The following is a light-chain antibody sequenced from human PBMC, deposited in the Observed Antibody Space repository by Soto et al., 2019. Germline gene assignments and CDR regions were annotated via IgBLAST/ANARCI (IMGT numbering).Light chain of an antibody. CDR3: QHYKSDSEA. V-gene: IGKV1-5*03. J-gene: IGKJ1*01. Sequence: ILLTQSPATLSASAGDRVTIACRASRNIXSRFAWYQQKAGKAPSFLXDRASILETGGPSRLTGSASGTEFTLTISSLQPDDSANYYFQHYKSDSEAFGQGTKVDIK. CDR1: RNIXSR. CDR2: RAS.